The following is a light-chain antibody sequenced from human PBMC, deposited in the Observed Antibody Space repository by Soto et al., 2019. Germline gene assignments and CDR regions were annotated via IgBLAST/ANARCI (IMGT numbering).Light chain of an antibody. CDR2: EVT. CDR3: CSYTDYRTVI. Sequence: QSALTQPASVSGSPGQSITISCTGSSRDIGHYIYVSWYQQHPGKAPKLMIFEVTNRPSGVSNRFSGSKSDNTASLTISGLQAEDEADYYCCSYTDYRTVIFGGGTKVTVL. J-gene: IGLJ2*01. CDR1: SRDIGHYIY. V-gene: IGLV2-14*01.